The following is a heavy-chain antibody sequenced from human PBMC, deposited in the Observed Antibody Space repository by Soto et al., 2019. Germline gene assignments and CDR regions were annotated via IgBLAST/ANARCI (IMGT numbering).Heavy chain of an antibody. Sequence: GASVKVSCNPFGYTFTAYYIHWVRQAPGQGLECVGWVDPRSGATNYAQRFQGSVVMTRDMSVHTVYMELSGLTSDDTAIYYCATDDYGAYPXWGQGTLVTVSX. CDR2: VDPRSGAT. V-gene: IGHV1-2*02. CDR1: GYTFTAYY. D-gene: IGHD4-17*01. J-gene: IGHJ4*01. CDR3: ATDDYGAYPX.